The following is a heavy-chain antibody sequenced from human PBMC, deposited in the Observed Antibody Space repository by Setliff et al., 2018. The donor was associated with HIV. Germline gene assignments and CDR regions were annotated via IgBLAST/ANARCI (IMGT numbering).Heavy chain of an antibody. J-gene: IGHJ3*02. CDR2: ISSSSDRPT. D-gene: IGHD1-26*01. V-gene: IGHV3-11*06. Sequence: GGSLRLSCVVSGFRFSDYYMNWIRQAPGKGLEWLSYISSSSDRPTKYADSVQGRFTISMDNAKNSLYLQMNSLRVEDTAVYYCVGSPAEAASDAWDEAFDIWGQGTLVTVSS. CDR1: GFRFSDYY. CDR3: VGSPAEAASDAWDEAFDI.